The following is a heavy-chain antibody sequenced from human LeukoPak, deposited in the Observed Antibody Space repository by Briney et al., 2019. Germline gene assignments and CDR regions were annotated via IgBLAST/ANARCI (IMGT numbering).Heavy chain of an antibody. V-gene: IGHV1-24*01. CDR1: GYTLTELS. CDR2: FDPEDGET. CDR3: ATDRYSSSWYYFDY. J-gene: IGHJ4*02. D-gene: IGHD6-13*01. Sequence: APVKVSCKVSGYTLTELSMHWVRQAPGKGLEWMGGFDPEDGETIYAQKFQGRVTMTEDTSTDTAYMELSSLRSEDTAVYYCATDRYSSSWYYFDYWGQGTLVTVSS.